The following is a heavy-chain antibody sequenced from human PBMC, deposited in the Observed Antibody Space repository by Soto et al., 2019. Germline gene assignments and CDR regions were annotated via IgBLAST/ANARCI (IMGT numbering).Heavy chain of an antibody. J-gene: IGHJ4*02. CDR1: GGSISSGDYY. Sequence: QVQLQESGPGLVKPSQTLSLTCTVSGGSISSGDYYWSWIRQPPGKGLEWIGYIYYSGSTYYNPSLTSRVTISVDTSKNQFSLKLSSVTAADTAVYYCASAIVATGGVEYFDYWGQGTLVTVSS. V-gene: IGHV4-30-4*01. CDR3: ASAIVATGGVEYFDY. CDR2: IYYSGST. D-gene: IGHD5-12*01.